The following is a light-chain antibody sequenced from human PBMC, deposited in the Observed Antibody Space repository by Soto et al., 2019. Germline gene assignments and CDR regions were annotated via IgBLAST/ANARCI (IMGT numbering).Light chain of an antibody. V-gene: IGKV3-15*01. J-gene: IGKJ1*01. CDR2: GAS. CDR1: QSVSTK. CDR3: QQYNNWPPWT. Sequence: EIGMTQSPATLSVSPGERATLSCRASQSVSTKLAWYQQKPGQAPRLLIYGASTRATGIPARFSGSGSGTEFTLTISSLQSEDFAVYCCQQYNNWPPWTFGQGTKVEIK.